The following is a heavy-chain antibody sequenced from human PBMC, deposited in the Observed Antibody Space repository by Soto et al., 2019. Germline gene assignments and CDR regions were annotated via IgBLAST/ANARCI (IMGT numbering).Heavy chain of an antibody. J-gene: IGHJ4*02. V-gene: IGHV4-39*01. CDR3: ARTQGYFDY. CDR1: GGSISSSSYY. CDR2: IYYSGST. Sequence: SETLSLTCTVSGGSISSSSYYWGWIRQPPGKGLEWIGSIYYSGSTYYNPSLKSRITINPDTSKNQFSLQLKSVTPEDTSVYYCARTQGYFDYWGQGTLVTVSS.